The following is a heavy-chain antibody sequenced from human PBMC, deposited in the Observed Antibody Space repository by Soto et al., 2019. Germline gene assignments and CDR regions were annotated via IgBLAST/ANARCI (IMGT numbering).Heavy chain of an antibody. CDR2: RSYDGRSY. CDR3: AREGCSSIRCSKECYYYYGMDS. CDR1: GFTSSGYP. Sequence: LRLSSSASGFTSSGYPMQWVRQEPCTALEAGSVRSYDGRSYYYSGPVKGPCTISGDKSKNTLYLRMISLRAEDTAVYYCAREGCSSIRCSKECYYYYGMDSWGQGTTATVSS. D-gene: IGHD2-2*01. J-gene: IGHJ6*02. V-gene: IGHV3-30-3*01.